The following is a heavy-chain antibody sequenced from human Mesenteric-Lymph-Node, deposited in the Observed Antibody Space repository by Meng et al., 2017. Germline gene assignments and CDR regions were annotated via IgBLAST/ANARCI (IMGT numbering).Heavy chain of an antibody. J-gene: IGHJ6*02. V-gene: IGHV1-46*01. CDR3: ARDQFVGVRGVSKGVDV. D-gene: IGHD3-10*01. CDR1: GYTFTGYY. CDR2: INPSVGTT. Sequence: ASVKVSCKASGYTFTGYYMHWVRQAPGQGLEWMGIINPSVGTTSYAQKFQGRVSMTRDTSTSTLYMELSSLMSEDTAVYYCARDQFVGVRGVSKGVDVWGQGTTVTVSS.